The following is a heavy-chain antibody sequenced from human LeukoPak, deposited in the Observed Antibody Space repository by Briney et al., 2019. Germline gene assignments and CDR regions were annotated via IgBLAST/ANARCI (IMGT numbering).Heavy chain of an antibody. CDR3: ARERVGYTGYYYYGVDI. J-gene: IGHJ6*02. V-gene: IGHV3-66*01. CDR2: IESGGNT. Sequence: GGSLRLSCAASGFTVSSNYMIWVRQAPGKGLEWVSVIESGGNTYYADSVKGRFTISRDNFKNTLYLQMNSLRAEDTAVYYCARERVGYTGYYYYGVDIWGQGTTVTVSS. CDR1: GFTVSSNY. D-gene: IGHD2-15*01.